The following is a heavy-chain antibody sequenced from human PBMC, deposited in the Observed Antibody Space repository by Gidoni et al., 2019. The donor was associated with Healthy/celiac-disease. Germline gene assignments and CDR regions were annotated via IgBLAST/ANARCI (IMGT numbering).Heavy chain of an antibody. J-gene: IGHJ6*03. Sequence: QVQLQESGPGLVKPSETLSLTCTVSGGSISSYYWSWIRQPPGKGLEWIGYIYYSGSTNYNPSLKSRVTISVDTSKNQFSLKLSSVTAADTAVYYCARDLHRAALPGSYYYYMDVWGKGTTVTVSS. D-gene: IGHD5-12*01. V-gene: IGHV4-59*01. CDR3: ARDLHRAALPGSYYYYMDV. CDR2: IYYSGST. CDR1: GGSISSYY.